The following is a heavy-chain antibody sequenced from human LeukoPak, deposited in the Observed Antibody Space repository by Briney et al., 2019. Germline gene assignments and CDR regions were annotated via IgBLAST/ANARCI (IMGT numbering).Heavy chain of an antibody. CDR3: ARGYCSSTSCTTFDY. D-gene: IGHD2-2*01. Sequence: PSETLSLTCTVSGGSIGSNSYYWAWIRQPPGRGLEWIGSVYYSGSTYYNPSLKSRVTISVDTSKSQFSLNLMSVTAADTAVYYCARGYCSSTSCTTFDYWAQGTLVIVSS. CDR1: GGSIGSNSYY. J-gene: IGHJ4*02. V-gene: IGHV4-39*01. CDR2: VYYSGST.